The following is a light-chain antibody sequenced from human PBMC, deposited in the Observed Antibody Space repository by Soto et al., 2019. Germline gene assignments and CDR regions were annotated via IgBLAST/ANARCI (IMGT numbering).Light chain of an antibody. CDR3: QQYYSYWT. CDR2: KAS. Sequence: DIQMTQSPSTLSGSVGDRVTITCRASQTISSWLAWYQQKPGKAPKLLIYKASTLKSGVPSRFSGSGSGTEFTLTISSLQPDDFATYYCQQYYSYWTFGQGTKVEIK. V-gene: IGKV1-5*03. CDR1: QTISSW. J-gene: IGKJ1*01.